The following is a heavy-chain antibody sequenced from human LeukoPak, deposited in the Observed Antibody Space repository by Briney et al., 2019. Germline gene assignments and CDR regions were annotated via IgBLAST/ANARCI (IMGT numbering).Heavy chain of an antibody. CDR1: GGSISSGGYY. J-gene: IGHJ5*02. CDR3: ARGYYYYDSSGYSNWFDP. V-gene: IGHV4-31*03. Sequence: SETLSLTCTVSGGSISSGGYYWSWIRQHPGKGLEWIGYIYYSGSTYYNPSLKSRVTISVDTSKNQFSLKLSSVTAADTAVYYCARGYYYYDSSGYSNWFDPWGQGTLVTVSS. D-gene: IGHD3-22*01. CDR2: IYYSGST.